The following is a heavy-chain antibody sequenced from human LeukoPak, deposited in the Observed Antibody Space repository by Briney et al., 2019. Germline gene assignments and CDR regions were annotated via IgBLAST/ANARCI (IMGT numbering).Heavy chain of an antibody. CDR3: ARSMGEASTYYDYVWGSYRPGPWFDP. J-gene: IGHJ5*02. Sequence: WASVKVSCKASGYTFTSYDINWVRQATGQGLEWMGWMNPNSGNTGYAQKFQGRVTMTRNTSISTAYMELSSLRSEDTAVYYCARSMGEASTYYDYVWGSYRPGPWFDPWGQGTLVTVSS. CDR2: MNPNSGNT. V-gene: IGHV1-8*01. D-gene: IGHD3-16*02. CDR1: GYTFTSYD.